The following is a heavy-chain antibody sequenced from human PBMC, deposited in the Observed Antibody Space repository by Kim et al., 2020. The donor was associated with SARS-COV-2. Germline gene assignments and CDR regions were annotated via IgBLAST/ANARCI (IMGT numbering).Heavy chain of an antibody. D-gene: IGHD1-26*01. CDR3: ARLIEGSPADI. CDR1: GGSISSNSHD. CDR2: IYYRGNT. Sequence: SETLSLTCTVSGGSISSNSHDWGWIRQPPGKGLEWIASIYYRGNTYYNPSLKSRLSISVDTSKNQFSLKLRSVTAADTAVYYCARLIEGSPADIWGQGTMVTVSS. V-gene: IGHV4-39*01. J-gene: IGHJ3*02.